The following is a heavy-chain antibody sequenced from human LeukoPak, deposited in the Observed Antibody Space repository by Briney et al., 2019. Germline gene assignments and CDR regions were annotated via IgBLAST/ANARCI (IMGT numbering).Heavy chain of an antibody. CDR2: TYYRSKWYN. D-gene: IGHD3-10*01. J-gene: IGHJ3*02. CDR3: ARADFYYGSGSYFQRGAFDI. CDR1: GDSVSSNSAA. Sequence: SQTLSLTCAISGDSVSSNSAAWNWIRQSPSRGLEWLGRTYYRSKWYNDYAVSVKSRLTINPDTSKNQFSLQLNSVTPEDTAVYYCARADFYYGSGSYFQRGAFDIWGQGTMVTVSS. V-gene: IGHV6-1*01.